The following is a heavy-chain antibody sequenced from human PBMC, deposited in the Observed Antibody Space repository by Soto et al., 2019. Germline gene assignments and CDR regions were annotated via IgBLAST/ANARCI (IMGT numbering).Heavy chain of an antibody. D-gene: IGHD3-10*01. CDR2: ISSSSSYI. V-gene: IGHV3-21*01. J-gene: IGHJ4*02. CDR1: GFTFSSYS. CDR3: ASYYYGSGSFWNY. Sequence: EVQLVESGGGLVKPGGSLRLSCAASGFTFSSYSMNWVRQAPGKGLEWVSSISSSSSYIYYADSEKGRFTISRDNAKNSLYLQMNSLRAEDTAVYYCASYYYGSGSFWNYWGQGTLVTVSS.